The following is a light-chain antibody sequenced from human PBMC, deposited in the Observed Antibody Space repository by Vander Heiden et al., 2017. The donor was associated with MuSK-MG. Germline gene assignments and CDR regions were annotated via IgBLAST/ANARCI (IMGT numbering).Light chain of an antibody. CDR3: QQDKKWPPGT. CDR1: QSVYSD. Sequence: EMVMTQSPATLSVSPGDSATLSCGASQSVYSDLAWYQQKPGQAPRLLIYGASTRDTGIPARFSGSGCGTEFPLTISSGQSEDFAVYYCQQDKKWPPGTFGQGTKVEI. J-gene: IGKJ1*01. V-gene: IGKV3-15*01. CDR2: GAS.